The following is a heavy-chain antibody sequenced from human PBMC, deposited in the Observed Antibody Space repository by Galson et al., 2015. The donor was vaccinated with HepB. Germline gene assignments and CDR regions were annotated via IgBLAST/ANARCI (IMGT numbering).Heavy chain of an antibody. J-gene: IGHJ5*02. V-gene: IGHV3-48*01. Sequence: WVRQAPGKGLEWISFISPTSTTIHYADSVKGRFTISRDNAKNSLFLQMNSLRAENTAVYYCARGSYASDGPVAWGQGTLVTVSS. D-gene: IGHD2-2*01. CDR3: ARGSYASDGPVA. CDR2: ISPTSTTI.